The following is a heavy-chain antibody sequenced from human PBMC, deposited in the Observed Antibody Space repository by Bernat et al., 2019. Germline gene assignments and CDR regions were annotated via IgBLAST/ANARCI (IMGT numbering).Heavy chain of an antibody. V-gene: IGHV3-30-3*01. CDR3: AIDEDTYYYGSGSFYPLGY. CDR1: GFTFSSYA. D-gene: IGHD3-10*01. CDR2: ISYDGSNK. Sequence: QVQLVESGGGVVQPGRSLRLSCAASGFTFSSYAMHWVRQAPGKGLEWVAVISYDGSNKYYADSVKGRFTISRDNSKNTLYLQMNSLRAEDTAVYYCAIDEDTYYYGSGSFYPLGYWGQGTLVTVSS. J-gene: IGHJ4*02.